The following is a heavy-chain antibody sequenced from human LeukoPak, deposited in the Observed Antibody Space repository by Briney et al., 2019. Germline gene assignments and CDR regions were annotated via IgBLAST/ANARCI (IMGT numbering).Heavy chain of an antibody. J-gene: IGHJ1*01. CDR1: GFTFSRYW. Sequence: GGSLRLSCAASGFTFSRYWMHWVRQAPGKGLVWVSRSKSDGGTNYADSVKGRFTISRDNAKNTVSLQMNSLRAEDTGVYYCARAPSEIGGYYPEYFRHWGQGTRVTVSS. D-gene: IGHD3-22*01. CDR2: SKSDGGT. CDR3: ARAPSEIGGYYPEYFRH. V-gene: IGHV3-74*01.